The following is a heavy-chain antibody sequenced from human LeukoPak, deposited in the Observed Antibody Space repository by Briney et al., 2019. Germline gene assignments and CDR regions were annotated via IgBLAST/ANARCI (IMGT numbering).Heavy chain of an antibody. CDR3: AAGSSVDY. V-gene: IGHV3-7*02. CDR1: GFTFSSFW. D-gene: IGHD3-10*01. CDR2: IKQDGSEK. Sequence: PGGSLRLSCAASGFTFSSFWMNWVRQAPGKGLEWVANIKQDGSEKYYMDSVKGRFTISRDNAEKSLYLQMNSLRLEDTAVYYCAAGSSVDYWGQGTLVTVSS. J-gene: IGHJ4*02.